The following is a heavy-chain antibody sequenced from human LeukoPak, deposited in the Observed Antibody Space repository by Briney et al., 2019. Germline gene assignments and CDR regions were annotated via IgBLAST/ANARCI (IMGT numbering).Heavy chain of an antibody. V-gene: IGHV3-66*04. CDR1: GFTVSSSY. D-gene: IGHD3-9*01. CDR2: IYSGGST. CDR3: AKPDYDILTGYFGDGMDV. J-gene: IGHJ6*02. Sequence: GSLRLSCAASGFTVSSSYMSWVRPAPGKGLEWVSVIYSGGSTYYADSVKGRFTISRDNSKNTLYLQMNSLRAEDTAVYYCAKPDYDILTGYFGDGMDVWGQGTTVTVSS.